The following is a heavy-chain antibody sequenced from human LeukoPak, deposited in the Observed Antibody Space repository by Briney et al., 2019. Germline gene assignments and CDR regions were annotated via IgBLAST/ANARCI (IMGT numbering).Heavy chain of an antibody. J-gene: IGHJ4*02. CDR3: AKTYSSGYFDY. D-gene: IGHD6-25*01. CDR2: ISSSSSYI. V-gene: IGHV3-21*01. Sequence: GGSLRLSCAASGFTFSSYSMNWVRQAPGKGLEWVSSISSSSSYIHYADSVKGRFTISRDNAKNSLYLQMNSLRAEDTAVYYCAKTYSSGYFDYWGQGTLVTVSS. CDR1: GFTFSSYS.